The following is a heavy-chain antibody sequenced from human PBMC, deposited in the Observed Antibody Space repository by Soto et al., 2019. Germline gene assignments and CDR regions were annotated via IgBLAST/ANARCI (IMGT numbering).Heavy chain of an antibody. CDR2: INHSGST. V-gene: IGHV4-34*01. CDR1: GGSFSGYY. CDR3: ARSSSLRGYYYYDGMDV. J-gene: IGHJ6*02. Sequence: SETLSLTCAVYGGSFSGYYWSWIRQPPGKGLEWIGEINHSGSTNYNPSLKSRVTISVDTSKNQFSLKLSSVTAADTAVYYCARSSSLRGYYYYDGMDVWGQGTTFTVS. D-gene: IGHD6-13*01.